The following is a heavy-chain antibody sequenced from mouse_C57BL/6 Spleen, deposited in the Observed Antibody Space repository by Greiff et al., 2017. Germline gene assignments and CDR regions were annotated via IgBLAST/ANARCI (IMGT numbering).Heavy chain of an antibody. V-gene: IGHV1-19*01. Sequence: VQLQQSGPVLVKPGASVKMSCKASGYTFTDYYMNWVKQSHGKSLEWIGVINPYNGGTSYNQKFKGKAILTADKSSSTAYMELRSLTSEDSAVYYCTRSYGTNYWGQGTLVTVSA. D-gene: IGHD2-1*01. CDR3: TRSYGTNY. J-gene: IGHJ3*01. CDR2: INPYNGGT. CDR1: GYTFTDYY.